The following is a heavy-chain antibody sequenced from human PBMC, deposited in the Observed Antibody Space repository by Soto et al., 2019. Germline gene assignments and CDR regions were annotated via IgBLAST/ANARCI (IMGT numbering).Heavy chain of an antibody. CDR3: ARESGGTTATLDYYYFDMDV. CDR2: INPNSVVT. J-gene: IGHJ6*03. CDR1: GDTFTDYY. D-gene: IGHD4-17*01. V-gene: IGHV1-2*04. Sequence: QVQLVQSGAEVKKPGASVTVSCRSSGDTFTDYYIHWVRQAPGQGLEWMGWINPNSVVTKYAQKLQGWVSRTMDSSIRTVYMQPSRTRTDDTAVYYCARESGGTTATLDYYYFDMDVWGTGTTVTVSS.